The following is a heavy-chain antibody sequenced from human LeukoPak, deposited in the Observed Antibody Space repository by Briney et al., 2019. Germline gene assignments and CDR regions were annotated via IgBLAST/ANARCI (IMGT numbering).Heavy chain of an antibody. Sequence: SVKVSCKASGGTFSSYTISWVRQAPGQGLEWMGRIIPILGIANYAQKFQGRVTITADKSTSTAYMELSSLRSEDTAVYYCADHSSSWTFDYWGQGTLSPSPQ. CDR1: GGTFSSYT. D-gene: IGHD6-13*01. V-gene: IGHV1-69*02. J-gene: IGHJ4*02. CDR3: ADHSSSWTFDY. CDR2: IIPILGIA.